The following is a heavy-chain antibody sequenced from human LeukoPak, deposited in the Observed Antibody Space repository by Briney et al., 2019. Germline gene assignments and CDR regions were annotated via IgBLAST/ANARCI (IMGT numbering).Heavy chain of an antibody. D-gene: IGHD2-15*01. CDR2: ITSSSSYI. V-gene: IGHV3-21*01. Sequence: PGGSLRLSCAASGFIFNTYSMNWVRQAPGKGLEWVSSITSSSSYIYYADSVKGRFTISRDNARTSLHLQMNSLTAEDAAVYFCARGIYCSGGSCYFDYWGQGALVTVSS. CDR3: ARGIYCSGGSCYFDY. J-gene: IGHJ4*02. CDR1: GFIFNTYS.